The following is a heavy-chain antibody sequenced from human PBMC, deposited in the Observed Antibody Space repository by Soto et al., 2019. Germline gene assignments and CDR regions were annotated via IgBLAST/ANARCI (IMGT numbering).Heavy chain of an antibody. CDR1: GFLFDTYG. V-gene: IGHV3-30*03. Sequence: VQLVESGGGVVQPGRSLRLSCVASGFLFDTYGMHWVRQTPGKGLEWVAIISYDGSHKEYADSVKGRFAISRDNSENTLYLQMNNLGGEDTALYYCATSASSDHWGQGTQVTVSS. D-gene: IGHD1-26*01. CDR3: ATSASSDH. J-gene: IGHJ4*02. CDR2: ISYDGSHK.